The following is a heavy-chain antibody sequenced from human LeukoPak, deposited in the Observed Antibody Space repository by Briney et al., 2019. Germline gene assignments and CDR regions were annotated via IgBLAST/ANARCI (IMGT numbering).Heavy chain of an antibody. J-gene: IGHJ4*02. CDR2: ISSSSSTI. Sequence: PGGSLRLSCAASGFTFSSYSMNWVRQAPGKGLEWVSYISSSSSTIYYADSVKGRFTISRDNAKNSLYLQMNSLRAEDTAVYYCARVTSIAAAGDWGQGTLVTVSS. V-gene: IGHV3-48*01. D-gene: IGHD6-13*01. CDR1: GFTFSSYS. CDR3: ARVTSIAAAGD.